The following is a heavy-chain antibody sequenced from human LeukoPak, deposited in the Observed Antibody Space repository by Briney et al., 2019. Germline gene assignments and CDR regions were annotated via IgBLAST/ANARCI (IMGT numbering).Heavy chain of an antibody. V-gene: IGHV3-21*01. D-gene: IGHD6-6*01. CDR2: ISSSSSYI. CDR3: AKEGSSSFYYYYYMDV. CDR1: GFTFSSYS. J-gene: IGHJ6*03. Sequence: GGSLRLSCAASGFTFSSYSMNWVRQAPGKGLEWVSSISSSSSYIYYADSVKGRFTISRDNAKNSLYLQMNSLRAEDTAVYYCAKEGSSSFYYYYYMDVWGKGTTVTVSS.